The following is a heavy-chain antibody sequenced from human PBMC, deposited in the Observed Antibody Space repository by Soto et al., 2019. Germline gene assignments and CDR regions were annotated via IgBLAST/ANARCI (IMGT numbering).Heavy chain of an antibody. CDR3: ARGQWIQKFDY. D-gene: IGHD5-18*01. Sequence: VQLVESGGGLVQPGGSLRLSCTASGFTFSSYWMHWVRQAPGKGLVWVSRVNSDGSSTSYADSVKGRFTVSRDNAKNTLYLQMNSLRAEDTAVYYCARGQWIQKFDYWGQGTLVTVSS. V-gene: IGHV3-74*01. J-gene: IGHJ4*02. CDR1: GFTFSSYW. CDR2: VNSDGSST.